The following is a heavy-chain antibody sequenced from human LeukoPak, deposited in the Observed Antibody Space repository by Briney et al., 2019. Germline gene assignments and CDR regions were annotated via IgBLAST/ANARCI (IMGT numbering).Heavy chain of an antibody. V-gene: IGHV4-31*03. D-gene: IGHD6-6*01. CDR3: ARVNIAARPPGSFDY. CDR2: IYYSGST. Sequence: SQTLSLTCTVSGGSISSGGYYWSWIRQHPGKGLEWIGYIYYSGSTYYNPPLKSRVTISVDTSKNQFSLKLSSVTAADTAVYYCARVNIAARPPGSFDYWGQGTLVTVSS. CDR1: GGSISSGGYY. J-gene: IGHJ4*02.